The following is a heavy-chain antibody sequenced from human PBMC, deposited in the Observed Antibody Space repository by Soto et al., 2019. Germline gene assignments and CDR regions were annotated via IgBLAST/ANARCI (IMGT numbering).Heavy chain of an antibody. V-gene: IGHV1-69*13. CDR3: ARDRVVVVVAATRDYYGMDV. Sequence: SVKVSCKASGGTFSSYAISWVRQAPGQGLEWMGGIIPIFGTANYAQKFQGRVTITADESTSTAYMELSSLRSEDTAVYYCARDRVVVVVAATRDYYGMDVWGQGTTVTVSS. CDR2: IIPIFGTA. CDR1: GGTFSSYA. J-gene: IGHJ6*02. D-gene: IGHD2-15*01.